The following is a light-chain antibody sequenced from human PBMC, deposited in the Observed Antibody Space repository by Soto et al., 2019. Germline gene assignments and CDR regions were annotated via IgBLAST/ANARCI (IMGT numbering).Light chain of an antibody. Sequence: DIQMTQSPSSLSASVGDGVTLTCRASQSVSNYVNWYRQKPGKAPELLIYSASNLQSGVPSRFSGSGSGTDFTLTIRSLQPEDFATYFCQQSYSTPITFGQGTRLEIK. CDR3: QQSYSTPIT. J-gene: IGKJ5*01. CDR1: QSVSNY. CDR2: SAS. V-gene: IGKV1-39*01.